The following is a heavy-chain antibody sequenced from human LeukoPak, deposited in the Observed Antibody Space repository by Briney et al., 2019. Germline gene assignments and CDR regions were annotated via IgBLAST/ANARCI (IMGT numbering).Heavy chain of an antibody. V-gene: IGHV3-21*01. Sequence: GGSLRLSCAASGFTFSSYNMNWVRQAPGKGLEWVSPISSSSSYIYYADSVKGRFTISRDNSKNTLYLQMNSLRAEDTAVYYCARDPDYGDYVGHAFDIWGQGTMVTVSS. J-gene: IGHJ3*02. CDR3: ARDPDYGDYVGHAFDI. D-gene: IGHD4-17*01. CDR1: GFTFSSYN. CDR2: ISSSSSYI.